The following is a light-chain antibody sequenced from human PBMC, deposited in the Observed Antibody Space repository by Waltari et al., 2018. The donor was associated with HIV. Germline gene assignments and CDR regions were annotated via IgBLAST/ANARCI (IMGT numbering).Light chain of an antibody. J-gene: IGLJ1*01. CDR2: EDN. CDR3: QTWDINTGV. CDR1: KLGDKF. V-gene: IGLV3-1*01. Sequence: SYELTQPPSLSVSPGQTAHITCSGDKLGDKFACWYQQKAGQSPTLVIYEDNKRPSGIPERFSGSNSGNTATLTISGTQAMDEADYYCQTWDINTGVFGPGTKVTVL.